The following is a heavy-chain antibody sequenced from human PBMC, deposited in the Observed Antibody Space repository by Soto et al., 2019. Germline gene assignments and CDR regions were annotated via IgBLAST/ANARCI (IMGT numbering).Heavy chain of an antibody. V-gene: IGHV4-61*01. CDR1: GGSVSSGSYY. CDR2: IYYSGGT. CDR3: ARSDIVATNFDY. Sequence: SETLSLTCTVSGGSVSSGSYYWSWIRQPPGKGLEWIGYIYYSGGTNYNPSLKSRVTISVDTSKNQFSLKLSSVTAADTAVYYCARSDIVATNFDYWCQGTLVTVSS. J-gene: IGHJ4*02. D-gene: IGHD5-12*01.